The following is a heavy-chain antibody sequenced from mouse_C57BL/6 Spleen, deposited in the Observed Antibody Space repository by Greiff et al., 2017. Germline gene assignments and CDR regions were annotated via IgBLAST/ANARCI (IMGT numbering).Heavy chain of an antibody. CDR2: IHPNSGST. CDR3: APYYYGSSFDY. D-gene: IGHD1-1*01. CDR1: GYTFTSYW. J-gene: IGHJ2*01. Sequence: QVQLQQSGPELVKPGASVKLSCKASGYTFTSYWMHWVKQRPGQGLEWIGMIHPNSGSTNYNEKFKSKATLTVDKSSSTAYMQLSSLTSEDSAVYYCAPYYYGSSFDYWGQGTTLTVSS. V-gene: IGHV1-64*01.